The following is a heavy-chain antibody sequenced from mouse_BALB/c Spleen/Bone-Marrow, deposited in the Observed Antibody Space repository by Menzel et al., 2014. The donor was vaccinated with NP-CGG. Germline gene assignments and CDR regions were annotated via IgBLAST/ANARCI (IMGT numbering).Heavy chain of an antibody. Sequence: VHVKQSGAELVKPGASVKLSCTASGFNIKDTYMHWVKQRPEQGLEWIGRIDPANGNAKYDPKFQGKATLTADTSSNTAYLQLSSLTSEDTAVYYCARGYYGGFAYWGQGTLVTVSA. CDR2: IDPANGNA. J-gene: IGHJ3*01. V-gene: IGHV14-3*02. D-gene: IGHD1-1*01. CDR1: GFNIKDTY. CDR3: ARGYYGGFAY.